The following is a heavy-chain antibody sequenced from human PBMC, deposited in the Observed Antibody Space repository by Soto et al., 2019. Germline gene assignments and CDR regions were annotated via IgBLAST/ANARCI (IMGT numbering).Heavy chain of an antibody. J-gene: IGHJ3*02. CDR1: GFTFSSYG. V-gene: IGHV3-33*01. CDR2: IWYDGSNK. Sequence: QVQLVESGGGVVQPGRSLRLSCAASGFTFSSYGMHWVRQAPGKGLEWVAVIWYDGSNKYYADSVKGRFTISRDNSKNTRYLQMNSLRAEDTAVYYCARGDYYDSSGYYYRGKGAFDIWGQGTMVIVSS. D-gene: IGHD3-22*01. CDR3: ARGDYYDSSGYYYRGKGAFDI.